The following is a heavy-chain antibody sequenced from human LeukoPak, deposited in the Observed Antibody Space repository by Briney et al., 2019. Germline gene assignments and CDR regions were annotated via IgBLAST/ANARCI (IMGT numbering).Heavy chain of an antibody. CDR2: VKSKADDGTT. D-gene: IGHD3-10*01. Sequence: KPGGSLRLSCEAPGFSFTNTWMSWVRQAPGKGLEWVGRVKSKADDGTTDYAAPVQGRFTISRDDSKNTLSPQMNSLKTEDTAVYYCATEGGSGSYYGDDAFDMWGQGTMVTVSS. CDR3: ATEGGSGSYYGDDAFDM. J-gene: IGHJ3*02. V-gene: IGHV3-15*01. CDR1: GFSFTNTW.